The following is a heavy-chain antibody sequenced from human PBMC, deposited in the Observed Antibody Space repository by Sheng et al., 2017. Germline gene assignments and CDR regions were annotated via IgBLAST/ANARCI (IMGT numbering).Heavy chain of an antibody. CDR2: ISSSGSTY. V-gene: IGHV3-48*03. Sequence: EVQLVESGGGLVQPGGSLRLSCAASGFTFSIYEMSWVRQAPGRGLEWVSYISSSGSTYILRRLCEGRFTISRDNAKNSLYLQMNSLRAEDTAVYYCARDFPQFGVGDKWSNFDCWGQGTLVTVSS. CDR1: GFTFSIYE. J-gene: IGHJ4*02. D-gene: IGHD3-3*01. CDR3: ARDFPQFGVGDKWSNFDC.